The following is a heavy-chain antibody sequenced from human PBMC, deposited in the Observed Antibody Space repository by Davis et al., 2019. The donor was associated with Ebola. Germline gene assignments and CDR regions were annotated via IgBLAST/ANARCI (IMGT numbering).Heavy chain of an antibody. CDR2: ISSSGGSI. J-gene: IGHJ4*02. Sequence: PGGSLRLSCAASGFTFSDYYMSWIRQAPGKGLEWVSYISSSGGSIYYADSVKGRFTISRDNAKNSLYLQVNSLRAEDTAVYYCARDRTNSLRYFDFWGQGTLVTVSS. CDR3: ARDRTNSLRYFDF. V-gene: IGHV3-11*01. CDR1: GFTFSDYY. D-gene: IGHD4-17*01.